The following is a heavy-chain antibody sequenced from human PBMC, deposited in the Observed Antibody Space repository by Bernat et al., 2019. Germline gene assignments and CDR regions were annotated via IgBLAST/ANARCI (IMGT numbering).Heavy chain of an antibody. CDR1: GGSFSGYY. CDR2: INHSGST. D-gene: IGHD3-3*01. J-gene: IGHJ4*02. CDR3: ARGLKRRFLELLLYYFDY. V-gene: IGHV4-34*01. Sequence: QVQLQQWGAGLLKPSETLSLTCAVYGGSFSGYYWSWIRQPPGKGLEWIGEINHSGSTNYNPSLKSRVTISVDTSKNQFSLKLSSVTAADTAVYYCARGLKRRFLELLLYYFDYWGQGTLVTVSS.